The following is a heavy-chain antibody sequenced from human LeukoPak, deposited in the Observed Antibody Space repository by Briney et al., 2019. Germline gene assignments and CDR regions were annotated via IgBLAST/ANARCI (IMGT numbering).Heavy chain of an antibody. D-gene: IGHD5-24*01. Sequence: GGSLRLSCAASGFTFSSYGMHWVRQAPGKGLEWVAVIWDDGSNEYYADSVKGRCTISRDNSKNTPYLQMNSLRAEDTAVYYCARDYDLRDGYNYYYFDYWGQGTLVTVSS. J-gene: IGHJ4*02. CDR3: ARDYDLRDGYNYYYFDY. CDR1: GFTFSSYG. CDR2: IWDDGSNE. V-gene: IGHV3-33*01.